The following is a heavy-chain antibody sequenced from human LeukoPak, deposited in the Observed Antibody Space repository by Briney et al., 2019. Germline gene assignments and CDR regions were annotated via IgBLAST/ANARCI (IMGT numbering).Heavy chain of an antibody. CDR1: GFTFSSYG. Sequence: GGSLRLSCAASGFTFSSYGMHWVRQAPGKGLEWVAVISYDGSNKYYADSVKGRFTISRDNSKNTLYLQMNSLRAEDTAVYYCAREGVAYAFDIWGQGTMVTVSS. J-gene: IGHJ3*02. V-gene: IGHV3-30*03. CDR3: AREGVAYAFDI. CDR2: ISYDGSNK. D-gene: IGHD5-12*01.